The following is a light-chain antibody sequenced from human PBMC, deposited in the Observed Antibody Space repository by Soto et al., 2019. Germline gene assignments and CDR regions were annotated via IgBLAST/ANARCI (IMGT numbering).Light chain of an antibody. CDR2: EVN. CDR1: SSDVGGYNY. J-gene: IGLJ1*01. CDR3: NSYAGSNNLGV. Sequence: QSALTQPPSASGSPGQSVTISCTGTSSDVGGYNYVSWYQHHSGKAPKLMIYEVNKRPSGVPDRFSGSKSGSTASLTVSGLQAEDEADYYCNSYAGSNNLGVFGTGTKLTVL. V-gene: IGLV2-8*01.